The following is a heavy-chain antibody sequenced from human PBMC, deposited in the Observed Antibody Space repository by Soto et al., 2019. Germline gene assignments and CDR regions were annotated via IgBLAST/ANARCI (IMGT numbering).Heavy chain of an antibody. CDR2: ISAIGGST. Sequence: LRLSFAASGFTFSSYAMSWVRQAPGKGLEWVSAISAIGGSTYYADSVKGRFTISRDNSKNTLYLQMNSLRADDTAVYYCVKDRIIVATDPWGQGTLVTVSS. J-gene: IGHJ5*02. D-gene: IGHD5-12*01. V-gene: IGHV3-23*01. CDR3: VKDRIIVATDP. CDR1: GFTFSSYA.